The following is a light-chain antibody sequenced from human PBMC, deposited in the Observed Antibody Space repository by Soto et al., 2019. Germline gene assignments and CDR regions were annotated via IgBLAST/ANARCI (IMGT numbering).Light chain of an antibody. Sequence: VLTQAPFTLTLSPGERATLSCRASQSFRGLLAWYQQKPGQAPRLLIYDAYNRATGIPPRFSGSGSGTDFTLTISSLEPEDSAVYYCQQRHMWPITSGQGTRLEI. CDR2: DAY. J-gene: IGKJ5*01. CDR1: QSFRGL. CDR3: QQRHMWPIT. V-gene: IGKV3-11*01.